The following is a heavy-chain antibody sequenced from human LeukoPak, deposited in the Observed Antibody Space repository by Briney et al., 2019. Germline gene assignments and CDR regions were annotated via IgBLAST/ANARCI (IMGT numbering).Heavy chain of an antibody. Sequence: GGSLRLSCAASGFTFSSYSMNWVRQAPGKGLEWVSSISSSSSYIYYADSVKGRFTISRDNAKNSLYLQMNSLRAEDTAVYYCARRYYYDSSGYYAEPVDAFDIWGQGTMVTVSS. CDR2: ISSSSSYI. CDR1: GFTFSSYS. J-gene: IGHJ3*02. V-gene: IGHV3-21*01. D-gene: IGHD3-22*01. CDR3: ARRYYYDSSGYYAEPVDAFDI.